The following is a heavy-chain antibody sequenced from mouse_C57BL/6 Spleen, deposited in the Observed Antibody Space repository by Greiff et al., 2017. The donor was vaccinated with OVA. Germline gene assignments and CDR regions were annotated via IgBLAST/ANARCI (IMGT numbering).Heavy chain of an antibody. Sequence: VQLQQSGTVLARPGASVKMSCKTSGYTFTSYWMHWVKQRPGQGLEWIGAIYPGNGDTRYNEKFKGKAKLTDDPSASTAYMELSRLTSEDSAVYICTPQEYFAVWGTGTTVTVSS. CDR2: IYPGNGDT. D-gene: IGHD3-2*02. CDR1: GYTFTSYW. J-gene: IGHJ1*03. V-gene: IGHV1-5*01. CDR3: TPQEYFAV.